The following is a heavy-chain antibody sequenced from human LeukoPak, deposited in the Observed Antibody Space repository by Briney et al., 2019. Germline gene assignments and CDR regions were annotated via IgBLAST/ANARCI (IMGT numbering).Heavy chain of an antibody. CDR2: IFPDDSDT. D-gene: IGHD2-2*01. CDR1: GDRIFNYW. V-gene: IGHV5-51*01. J-gene: IGHJ4*02. Sequence: GEAPKILCKGSGDRIFNYWIGRLRRKPRKSLEWMGIIFPDDSDTRYSPSFQGQVTISADKSISTAYLQWSSLKASDTAMYYCAIGGDSTTGCYRCFNCWGQGRLVTVCS. CDR3: AIGGDSTTGCYRCFNC.